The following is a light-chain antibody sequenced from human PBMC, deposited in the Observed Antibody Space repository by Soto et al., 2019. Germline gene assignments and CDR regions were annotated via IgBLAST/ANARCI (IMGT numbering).Light chain of an antibody. V-gene: IGKV3-15*01. J-gene: IGKJ1*01. CDR1: QSVSID. Sequence: EIAMTQSQATVPVSPGERVTFSCRASQSVSIDLAWYQQKPGQAPRLLIYGASTRATDITPSFTGSGSGTEFTLTISSLQSEDFAVYYCQQYNKWPQTFGQGTKGDIK. CDR3: QQYNKWPQT. CDR2: GAS.